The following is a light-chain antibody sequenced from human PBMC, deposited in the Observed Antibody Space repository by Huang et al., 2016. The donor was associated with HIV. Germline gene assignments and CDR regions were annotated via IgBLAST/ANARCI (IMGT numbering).Light chain of an antibody. V-gene: IGKV1-9*01. J-gene: IGKJ1*01. CDR2: AGY. CDR1: QGISSY. Sequence: IQLTQSPSSLSASVGDRVTLTCRASQGISSYLAWYQQKPVKAPKLLIYAGYTLQSGVPSRFSGSGSGTDFTLTISSLQPEDFATYHCQQLNSYPPTFGQGTKVEIK. CDR3: QQLNSYPPT.